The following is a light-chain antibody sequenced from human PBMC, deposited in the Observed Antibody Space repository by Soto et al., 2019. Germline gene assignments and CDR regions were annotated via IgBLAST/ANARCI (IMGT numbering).Light chain of an antibody. V-gene: IGKV1-27*01. CDR2: AAS. Sequence: DIQMTQSPSSLSASVRDRVTITCRASQGFSTYLAWYQQKPGKVPKLLFYAASTLQSGVPSRFSGSGCGTDFTLNISSLQPEDVATYYSQTYDSAPWTFGQGTKVEIK. J-gene: IGKJ1*01. CDR3: QTYDSAPWT. CDR1: QGFSTY.